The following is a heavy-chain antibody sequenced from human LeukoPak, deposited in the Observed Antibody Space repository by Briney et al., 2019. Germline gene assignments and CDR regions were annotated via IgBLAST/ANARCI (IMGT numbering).Heavy chain of an antibody. CDR3: ARGEGYDILTANWFDP. V-gene: IGHV1-69*13. Sequence: SVKVSCKASGGAFNTYALIWVRQAPGQGLEWMGGIIPIFGTANYAQKFQGRVTITADESTSTAYMELSSLRSEDTAVYYCARGEGYDILTANWFDPWGQGTLVTVSS. D-gene: IGHD3-9*01. J-gene: IGHJ5*02. CDR2: IIPIFGTA. CDR1: GGAFNTYA.